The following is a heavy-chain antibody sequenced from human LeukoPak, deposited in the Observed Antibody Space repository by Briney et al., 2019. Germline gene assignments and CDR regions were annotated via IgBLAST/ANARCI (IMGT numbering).Heavy chain of an antibody. CDR1: GGSVTGGDYY. Sequence: SETLSLTCTVSGGSVTGGDYYWSWIRQPPGKGLEWIAYMYYSGSTYYNPSLKSRVTMSADTSKNQLSLKLRSVTAADTAVYYCARPYYYDSRIDPWARESWSPSPQ. D-gene: IGHD3-22*01. CDR2: MYYSGST. CDR3: ARPYYYDSRIDP. J-gene: IGHJ5*02. V-gene: IGHV4-30-4*01.